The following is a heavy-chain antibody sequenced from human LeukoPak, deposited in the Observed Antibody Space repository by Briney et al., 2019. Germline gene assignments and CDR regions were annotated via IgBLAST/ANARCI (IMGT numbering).Heavy chain of an antibody. V-gene: IGHV3-53*01. CDR1: GFTVSSNY. Sequence: GGSLRLSCAASGFTVSSNYMSWVRQAPGKGLEWVSVIYSGGNTYYADSVKGRFTISRDNSNNTLYLHMNRLRAEDTAVYYCAKDTRGYSYGSLEYWGQGTLVTVSS. CDR2: IYSGGNT. J-gene: IGHJ4*02. D-gene: IGHD5-18*01. CDR3: AKDTRGYSYGSLEY.